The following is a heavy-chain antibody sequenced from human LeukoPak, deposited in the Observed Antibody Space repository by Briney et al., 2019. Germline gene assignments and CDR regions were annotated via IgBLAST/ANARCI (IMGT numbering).Heavy chain of an antibody. CDR1: GFTFSSYN. CDR2: ISSSTSYI. CDR3: ARDPQFVRGDYYFDY. J-gene: IGHJ4*02. V-gene: IGHV3-21*01. D-gene: IGHD3-10*01. Sequence: GGSLRLSCAASGFTFSSYNMNWVRQAPGKGLEWVSSISSSTSYIYYADSVKGRFTISRDNAKNSLYLQMNSLRAEDTAVYYCARDPQFVRGDYYFDYWGQGTLVTGSS.